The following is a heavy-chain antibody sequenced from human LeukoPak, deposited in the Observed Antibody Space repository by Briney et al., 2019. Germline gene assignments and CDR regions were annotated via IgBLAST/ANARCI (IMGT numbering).Heavy chain of an antibody. D-gene: IGHD2-2*01. Sequence: GGSLRLSCAASGFTFNTYNMNWIRQAPGKGLEWVSCISSGGDIFYSADSVKGRFTISRDNAKNSLFLQMNSLKDEDTAVYFCARAYSHPRSTRFFDYWGQGALVTVSS. CDR2: ISSGGDIF. J-gene: IGHJ4*02. V-gene: IGHV3-48*02. CDR1: GFTFNTYN. CDR3: ARAYSHPRSTRFFDY.